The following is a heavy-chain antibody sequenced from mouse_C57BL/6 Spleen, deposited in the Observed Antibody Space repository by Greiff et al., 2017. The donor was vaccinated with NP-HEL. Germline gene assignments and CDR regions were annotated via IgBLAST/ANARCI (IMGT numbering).Heavy chain of an antibody. CDR2: LYPGDGDT. V-gene: IGHV1-82*01. D-gene: IGHD1-2*01. CDR1: GYAFSSSW. J-gene: IGHJ2*01. Sequence: VQLQQSGPELVKPGASVKISCKASGYAFSSSWMNWVKQRPGTGLEWIGRLYPGDGDTNYNGKFKGKATLTADKSSSTAYMQLSSLTSEDSAVYFCARSVTTAFFDYWGQGTTLTVSS. CDR3: ARSVTTAFFDY.